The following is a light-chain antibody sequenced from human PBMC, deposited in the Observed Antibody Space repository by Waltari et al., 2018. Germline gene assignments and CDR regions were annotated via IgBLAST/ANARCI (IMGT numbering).Light chain of an antibody. CDR2: KIS. V-gene: IGKV1-5*03. J-gene: IGKJ1*01. CDR3: QEYNTYAPRL. Sequence: DIQMTQSPSTLPASVGDRVTITCRASRSITNWLAWYQQKTGKHPKLLIYKISTLESGVPSWFRGSGSVTEFTLTISSLQPDDFATYYCQEYNTYAPRLFGQGTSVELK. CDR1: RSITNW.